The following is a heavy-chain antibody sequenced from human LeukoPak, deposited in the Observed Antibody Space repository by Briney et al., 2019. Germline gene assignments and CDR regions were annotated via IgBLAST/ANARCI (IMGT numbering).Heavy chain of an antibody. CDR2: IYYSGST. Sequence: PSETLSLTCTVSGGSINDYYWSWIRQPPGKGLEWIGYIYYSGSTNYNPSLKSRVTISVDTSKNQFSLKLSSVTAADTAVYYCARARYYDSSGYYYVFGSYSEWFDPWGQGTLVTVSS. CDR3: ARARYYDSSGYYYVFGSYSEWFDP. CDR1: GGSINDYY. V-gene: IGHV4-59*01. J-gene: IGHJ5*02. D-gene: IGHD3-22*01.